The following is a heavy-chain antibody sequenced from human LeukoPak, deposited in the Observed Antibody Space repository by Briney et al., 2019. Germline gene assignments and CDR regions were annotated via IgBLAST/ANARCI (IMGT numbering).Heavy chain of an antibody. D-gene: IGHD1-26*01. Sequence: GGSLRLSCAASGFTFSSYGMHWVRQAPGKGLEWVAVISYDGSNKYYADSVKGRFTISRDNSKNTLYLQMNSLRAEDTAVYYCVRSGSGRYDAYNYYGMDVWGQGTTVTVSS. V-gene: IGHV3-30*03. CDR3: VRSGSGRYDAYNYYGMDV. CDR1: GFTFSSYG. J-gene: IGHJ6*02. CDR2: ISYDGSNK.